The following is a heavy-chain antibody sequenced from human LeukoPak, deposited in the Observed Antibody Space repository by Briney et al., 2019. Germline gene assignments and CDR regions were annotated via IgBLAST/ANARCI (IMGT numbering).Heavy chain of an antibody. Sequence: SETLSLTCTVSGDSISTSNSYWGWIRQPPGKGLEWIGSIYYSGNTYYNASLKSRVTISVDTSKNQFSLKLSSVTAADTAVYYCARHRSGWLQSSFDYWGQGTLVTVFS. D-gene: IGHD5-24*01. CDR2: IYYSGNT. CDR3: ARHRSGWLQSSFDY. V-gene: IGHV4-39*01. CDR1: GDSISTSNSY. J-gene: IGHJ4*02.